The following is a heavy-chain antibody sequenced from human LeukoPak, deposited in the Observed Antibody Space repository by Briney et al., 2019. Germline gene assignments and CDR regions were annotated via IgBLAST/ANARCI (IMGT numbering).Heavy chain of an antibody. D-gene: IGHD6-19*01. CDR2: IKQDGSEK. J-gene: IGHJ4*02. CDR1: GFTFTTYW. Sequence: GGSLRLSCAASGFTFTTYWMSWVGQAPGKGLEGVANIKQDGSEKYYVDSVKARFTISRDNAKNSLYLQMNSLRVEDTAVYYCARGSAVAGTGDYWGQGTLVTVSS. V-gene: IGHV3-7*01. CDR3: ARGSAVAGTGDY.